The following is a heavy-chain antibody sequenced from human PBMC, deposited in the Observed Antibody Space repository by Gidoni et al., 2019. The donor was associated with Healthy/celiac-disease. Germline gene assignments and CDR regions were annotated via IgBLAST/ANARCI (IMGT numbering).Heavy chain of an antibody. CDR3: ARHEIAAAAGYDY. Sequence: EVQLVGSGGGLVQPGGSLRLSCAASGFTCSSYWMSWVRQAPGKGLEWVANIKQDGSEKYYVDSVKGRFTISRDNAKNSLYLQMNSLRAEDTAVYYCARHEIAAAAGYDYWGQGTLVTVSS. D-gene: IGHD6-13*01. CDR1: GFTCSSYW. CDR2: IKQDGSEK. J-gene: IGHJ4*02. V-gene: IGHV3-7*05.